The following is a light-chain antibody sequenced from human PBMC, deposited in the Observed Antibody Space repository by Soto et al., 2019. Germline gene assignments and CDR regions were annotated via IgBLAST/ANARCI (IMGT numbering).Light chain of an antibody. CDR2: DAS. V-gene: IGKV1-33*01. J-gene: IGKJ4*01. Sequence: DIQVTQSPSSVSASVGDRVTITCQASQDISNYLNWHQQQPGNAPKALIHDASNLATGVPSRLSGRGSGTVFTITINNLQPAEIATYFCQQCESLPSVGGGTKVDIK. CDR1: QDISNY. CDR3: QQCESLPS.